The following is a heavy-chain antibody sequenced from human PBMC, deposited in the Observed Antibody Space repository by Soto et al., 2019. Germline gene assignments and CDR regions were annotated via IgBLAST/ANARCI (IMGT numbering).Heavy chain of an antibody. D-gene: IGHD1-26*01. Sequence: GASVKVSCKASGGTFSSYAISWVRQAPGQGLEWMGGIIPIFGTANYAQKFQGRVTITADESTSTAYMELSSLRSEDTAVYYCAIRQWELPIYYFDYWGQGTLVTVSS. V-gene: IGHV1-69*13. CDR2: IIPIFGTA. CDR3: AIRQWELPIYYFDY. J-gene: IGHJ4*02. CDR1: GGTFSSYA.